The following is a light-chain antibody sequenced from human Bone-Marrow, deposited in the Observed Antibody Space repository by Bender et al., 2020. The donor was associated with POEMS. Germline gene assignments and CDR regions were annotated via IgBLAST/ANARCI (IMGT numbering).Light chain of an antibody. J-gene: IGLJ3*02. V-gene: IGLV4-60*03. CDR3: ETWDSEIWV. CDR2: LEGSGSY. Sequence: QPVLTQSSSASASLGSSVNLTCTLSSGHSTYIIAWHQQQPGKAPRYLMKLEGSGSYNKGSGIPDRFSGSSSGADRYLTISNRQSEDEADYYCETWDSEIWVFGGRTKLTVL. CDR1: SGHSTYI.